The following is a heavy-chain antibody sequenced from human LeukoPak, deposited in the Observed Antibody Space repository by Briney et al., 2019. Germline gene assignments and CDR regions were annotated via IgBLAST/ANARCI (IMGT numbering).Heavy chain of an antibody. CDR2: IYPGDSDT. J-gene: IGHJ4*02. CDR1: GYSFTSYW. D-gene: IGHD5-18*01. V-gene: IGHV5-51*01. CDR3: ATNRGYSYGYFDY. Sequence: GESLQISCKGSGYSFTSYWIGWVRQMPGKGLEWMGIIYPGDSDTRYSPSFRGQVTISADKSISTAYLQWSSLKASDTAMYYCATNRGYSYGYFDYWGQGTLVTVSS.